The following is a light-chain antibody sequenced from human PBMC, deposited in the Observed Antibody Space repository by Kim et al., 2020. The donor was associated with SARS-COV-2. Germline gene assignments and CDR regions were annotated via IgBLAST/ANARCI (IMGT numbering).Light chain of an antibody. CDR2: DAS. CDR1: QTVRNY. Sequence: EIVLTQSPVTLSLSPGERATLSCRASQTVRNYLAWYQQKRGQPPRLLIYDASNRATGIPARFSGSGSGTDFTLTISSLEPEDFAVYYCQQRSDWPLTFGGGTKVDIK. J-gene: IGKJ4*01. V-gene: IGKV3-11*01. CDR3: QQRSDWPLT.